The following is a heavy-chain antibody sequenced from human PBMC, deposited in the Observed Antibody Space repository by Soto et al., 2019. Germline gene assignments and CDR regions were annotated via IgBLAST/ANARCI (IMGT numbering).Heavy chain of an antibody. Sequence: QVQLVQSGAEEKKPGASVKVSCKASGYTFTSYAMHWVRQAPGQRLEWMGWINAGNGNTKYSQKFQGRVTITRDTSASTAYMELSSLRSKDTAVYYCARAWVVVTAPDYWGQGTLVTVSS. D-gene: IGHD2-21*02. J-gene: IGHJ4*02. CDR1: GYTFTSYA. V-gene: IGHV1-3*05. CDR2: INAGNGNT. CDR3: ARAWVVVTAPDY.